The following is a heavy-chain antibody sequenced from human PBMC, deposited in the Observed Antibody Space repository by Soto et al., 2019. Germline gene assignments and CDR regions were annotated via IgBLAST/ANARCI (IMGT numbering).Heavy chain of an antibody. D-gene: IGHD6-25*01. J-gene: IGHJ6*02. Sequence: GESLKISCQGSGCNFANYWIGWGRQMPGKGLEWMGIIYPGDSDTTYNPSFQGQVTFSADKSINTAYLQWSSLEASDTAIYYCARPPREGDERHPYATDVPGPAPTLTLSS. CDR3: ARPPREGDERHPYATDV. CDR2: IYPGDSDT. V-gene: IGHV5-51*01. CDR1: GCNFANYW.